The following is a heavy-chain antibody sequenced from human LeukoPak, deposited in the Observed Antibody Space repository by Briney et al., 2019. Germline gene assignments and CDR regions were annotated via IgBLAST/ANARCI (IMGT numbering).Heavy chain of an antibody. V-gene: IGHV3-33*01. J-gene: IGHJ3*02. CDR2: IWYDGSNK. CDR1: GFTFSTYG. CDR3: ARHPQYSNSVGDFDI. D-gene: IGHD1-26*01. Sequence: GGSLRLSCAASGFTFSTYGMHWVRQAPGKGRECVAVIWYDGSNKYYADSVKGRFTISRDNSKNTLYLQMNSLRAEDTAVYYCARHPQYSNSVGDFDIWGQGTMVTVSS.